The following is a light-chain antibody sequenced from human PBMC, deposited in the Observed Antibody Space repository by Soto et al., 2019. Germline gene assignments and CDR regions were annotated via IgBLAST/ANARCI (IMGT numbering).Light chain of an antibody. CDR1: SGHSNYA. CDR3: QTWVTGIHI. J-gene: IGLJ2*01. CDR2: LNSDGSH. V-gene: IGLV4-69*01. Sequence: QLVLTQSPSASASLGASVKLTCTLSSGHSNYAIAWHQQQPEKGPRFLMKLNSDGSHSKGDGIPDRFSGSSSGAERYLTISTLQSEDEADYYCQTWVTGIHIFGGGTKLNVL.